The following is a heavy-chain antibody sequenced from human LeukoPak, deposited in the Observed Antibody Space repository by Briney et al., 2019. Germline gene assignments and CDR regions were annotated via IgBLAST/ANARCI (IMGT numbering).Heavy chain of an antibody. CDR3: ARSGQWLERFDY. J-gene: IGHJ4*02. V-gene: IGHV3-74*01. CDR2: INSDGSST. CDR1: GFTFSSYW. Sequence: GGSLRLSCAASGFTFSSYWMHWVRQAPGKGLVWVSRINSDGSSTSYADSVKGRFTISRDNSKNTLYLQMNSLRAEDTAVYYCARSGQWLERFDYWGQGTLVTVSS. D-gene: IGHD6-19*01.